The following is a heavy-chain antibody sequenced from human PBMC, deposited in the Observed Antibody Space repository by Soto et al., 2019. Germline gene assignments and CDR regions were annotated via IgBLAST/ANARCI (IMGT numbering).Heavy chain of an antibody. CDR1: GFTFSSYA. CDR2: ISGSGGST. J-gene: IGHJ4*02. CDR3: AKESKPIVVVAATLDY. V-gene: IGHV3-23*01. D-gene: IGHD2-15*01. Sequence: GXSRRLSSAASGFTFSSYAMSWVRQAPVKGLEWVSAISGSGGSTYYADSVKGRFTISRDNSKNTLYLQMNSLRAEDTAVYYCAKESKPIVVVAATLDYWGQGTLVTVSS.